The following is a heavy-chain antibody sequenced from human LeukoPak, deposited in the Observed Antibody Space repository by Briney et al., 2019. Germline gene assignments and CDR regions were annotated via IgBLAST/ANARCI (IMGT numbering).Heavy chain of an antibody. J-gene: IGHJ6*04. V-gene: IGHV3-15*01. CDR1: GFTFRHAW. CDR2: IKSKTDGETT. D-gene: IGHD5-12*01. Sequence: GGSLRLSCAASGFTFRHAWMSWVRQAPGKGLEWGGRIKSKTDGETTDYAAPVKGRFTISRDDSKNTLYLQMNSLKTEDIAMYYCTWIYAKYGMDVWGKGTTVTVSS. CDR3: TWIYAKYGMDV.